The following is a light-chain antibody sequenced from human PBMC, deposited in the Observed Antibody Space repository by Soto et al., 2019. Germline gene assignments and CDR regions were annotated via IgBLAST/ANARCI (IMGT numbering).Light chain of an antibody. Sequence: EIVLTQSPGTLSLSPGERATLSCRASQSVSSSYLAWYQQKPGQAPRLLIYGASSRATGIPDRFSGSGSGTDFPLTISSLEPEEFAVYYCQQYGSSPPFTFGPGTKVDIK. CDR2: GAS. J-gene: IGKJ3*01. CDR1: QSVSSSY. V-gene: IGKV3-20*01. CDR3: QQYGSSPPFT.